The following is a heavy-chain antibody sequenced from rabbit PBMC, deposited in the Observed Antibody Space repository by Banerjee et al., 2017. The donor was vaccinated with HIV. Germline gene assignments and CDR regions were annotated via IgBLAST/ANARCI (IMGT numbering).Heavy chain of an antibody. CDR3: ARGDYSYGDAGYTYAGGLNL. Sequence: QSQLVAVGGVPVKPEGSLTLTCTASGFSFSSTYWICWVRQAPGKGLEWIACIYAGSSGSTYYASWAKGRFTISKTSSTTVTLQMTSLTAADTATYFCARGDYSYGDAGYTYAGGLNLWGQGTLVTIS. J-gene: IGHJ4*01. D-gene: IGHD6-1*01. V-gene: IGHV1S45*01. CDR2: IYAGSSGST. CDR1: GFSFSSTYW.